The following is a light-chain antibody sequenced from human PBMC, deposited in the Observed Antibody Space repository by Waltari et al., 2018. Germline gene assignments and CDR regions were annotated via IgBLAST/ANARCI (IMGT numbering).Light chain of an antibody. J-gene: IGLJ1*01. CDR1: STDLASHNL. CDR3: CSYTGSSTSYG. V-gene: IGLV2-23*01. Sequence: QSALSQPASVSGSPGQSLTITCTGASTDLASHNLLAWYQHHPNRAPKLIIYEATKRPSGISHRFSGAKSGATASLRISGLQADDEADYYCCSYTGSSTSYGCGGGTKVTVL. CDR2: EAT.